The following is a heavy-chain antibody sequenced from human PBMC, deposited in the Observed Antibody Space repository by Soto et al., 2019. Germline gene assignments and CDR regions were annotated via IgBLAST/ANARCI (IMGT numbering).Heavy chain of an antibody. CDR2: ISGSGGST. D-gene: IGHD3-10*01. Sequence: EVQLLESGGGLVQPGGSLRLSCAASGFTFSSYAMSWVRQAPGKGLEWVSAISGSGGSTYYADSVKGRFNISRDNSKITLYLQMNSLRAEDTGVCCGARAGTGWFGELFLDYWGQGTLVTVSS. J-gene: IGHJ4*02. CDR1: GFTFSSYA. V-gene: IGHV3-23*01. CDR3: ARAGTGWFGELFLDY.